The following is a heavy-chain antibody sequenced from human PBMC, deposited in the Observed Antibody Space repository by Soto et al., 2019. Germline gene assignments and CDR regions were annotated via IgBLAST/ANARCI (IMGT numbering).Heavy chain of an antibody. D-gene: IGHD3-10*01. CDR3: ARSVLFGGSGSYSDY. Sequence: GASVKVSCKASGGTLSSYAISWVRQAPGQGLEWMGEIIPFFGTANYAQKFQGRVTITADESTSTAYMELSSLRSEDTAVFYCARSVLFGGSGSYSDYWGQGTLVTVSS. CDR2: IIPFFGTA. CDR1: GGTLSSYA. V-gene: IGHV1-69*13. J-gene: IGHJ4*02.